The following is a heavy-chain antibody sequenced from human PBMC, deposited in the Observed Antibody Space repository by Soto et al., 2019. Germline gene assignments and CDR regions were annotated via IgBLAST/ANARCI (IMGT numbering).Heavy chain of an antibody. V-gene: IGHV5-51*01. J-gene: IGHJ6*02. CDR3: ARQDSSSDYYYGMDV. Sequence: GESLKISCKGSGYSFTSYWIGWVRQMPGKGLEWMGIIYPGDSDTRYSPSFQGQVTISADESISTAYLQWSSLKASDTAMYYCARQDSSSDYYYGMDVWGQGTTVTVSS. CDR1: GYSFTSYW. CDR2: IYPGDSDT. D-gene: IGHD6-6*01.